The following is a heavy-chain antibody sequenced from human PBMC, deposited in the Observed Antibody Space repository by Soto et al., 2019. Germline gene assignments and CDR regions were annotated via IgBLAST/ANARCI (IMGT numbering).Heavy chain of an antibody. CDR3: ARDKITGLFDY. D-gene: IGHD2-8*02. CDR1: GVSISGSNW. Sequence: PPETLSLTCAVSGVSISGSNWWSWVRQPPGKGLEWIGEIYHSGSTKYNPSLKSRVTISVDTSKNQFSLKLTSVTAADTAVYYCARDKITGLFDYWGQGTLVTVS. CDR2: IYHSGST. V-gene: IGHV4-4*03. J-gene: IGHJ4*02.